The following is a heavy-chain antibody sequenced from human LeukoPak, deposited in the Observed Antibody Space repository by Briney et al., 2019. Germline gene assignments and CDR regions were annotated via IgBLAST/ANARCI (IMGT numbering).Heavy chain of an antibody. J-gene: IGHJ4*02. Sequence: SDTLSLICTVSGGSMSNYFWSWIRQPPGKGLEWIGHIHYSGSTNYDPFLKSRVTISVDTSKSQFSLRLSSVTAADTAVYYCARGYCSPGSCYYYDYWGQGTLVTVSS. V-gene: IGHV4-59*07. CDR1: GGSMSNYF. D-gene: IGHD2-15*01. CDR2: IHYSGST. CDR3: ARGYCSPGSCYYYDY.